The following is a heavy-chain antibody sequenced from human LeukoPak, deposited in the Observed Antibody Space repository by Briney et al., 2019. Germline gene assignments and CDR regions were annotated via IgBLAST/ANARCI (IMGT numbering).Heavy chain of an antibody. CDR3: ARVSSTSSHFDN. Sequence: GGSLRLSCAASGFTFSSYAMSWVRQAPGKGLEWVSAISGSGGSTYYADSVKGRFTISRDNAKNSLYLQMNSLKAEDTALYYCARVSSTSSHFDNWGQGTLVTVSS. CDR2: ISGSGGST. CDR1: GFTFSSYA. D-gene: IGHD2-2*01. V-gene: IGHV3-23*01. J-gene: IGHJ5*02.